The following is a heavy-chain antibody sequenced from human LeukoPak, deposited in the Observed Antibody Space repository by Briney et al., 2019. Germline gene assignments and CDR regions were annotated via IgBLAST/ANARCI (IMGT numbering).Heavy chain of an antibody. CDR1: GYTLTELS. Sequence: GASVKVSCKVSGYTLTELSMHWVRQAPGKGLEWMGGLDPEDGETICAQKFQGRVTMAEDTSTDTAYMELSSLRSEDTAVYYCATGGAAAGLNWFDPWGQGTLVTVSS. V-gene: IGHV1-24*01. CDR2: LDPEDGET. D-gene: IGHD6-13*01. J-gene: IGHJ5*02. CDR3: ATGGAAAGLNWFDP.